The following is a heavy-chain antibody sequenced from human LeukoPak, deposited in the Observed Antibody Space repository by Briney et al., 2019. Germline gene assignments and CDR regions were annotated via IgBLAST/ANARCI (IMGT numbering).Heavy chain of an antibody. CDR3: ARIIAAAGNWFDP. J-gene: IGHJ5*02. Sequence: GGSLRLSCAASGFIFSNYWMTWVRQAPGKGLEWVSSISSSSSYIYYADSVKGRFTISRDNAKNSLYLQMNSLRAEDTAVYYCARIIAAAGNWFDPWGQGTLVTVSS. CDR1: GFIFSNYW. V-gene: IGHV3-21*01. CDR2: ISSSSSYI. D-gene: IGHD6-13*01.